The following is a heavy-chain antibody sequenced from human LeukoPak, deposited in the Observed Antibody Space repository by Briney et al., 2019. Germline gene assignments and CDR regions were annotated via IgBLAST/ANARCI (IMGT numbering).Heavy chain of an antibody. CDR3: ARGGGDYPWDY. CDR1: GGTFSSYA. J-gene: IGHJ4*02. CDR2: IIPIFGRA. Sequence: GCSVPVSCKASGGTFSSYAISWVRQAPGQGLEWMGGIIPIFGRANYAQKFQGRVTITADESTSTAYMELSSLRSEDTAVYYCARGGGDYPWDYWGQGTLVTVSS. D-gene: IGHD2-21*02. V-gene: IGHV1-69*13.